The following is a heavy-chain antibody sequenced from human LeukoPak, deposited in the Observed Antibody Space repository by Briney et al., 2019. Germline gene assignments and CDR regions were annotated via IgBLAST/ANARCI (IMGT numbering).Heavy chain of an antibody. D-gene: IGHD6-13*01. J-gene: IGHJ4*02. CDR1: GFTISTYW. CDR3: AKFIDSAAGTDY. Sequence: PGGSLRLSCAASGFTISTYWMSWVRQAPGKGLEWVANTNQEGSEKYYVDSVKGRFTISRDNSKNTLYLQMNSLRAEDTAVYYCAKFIDSAAGTDYWGQGTLVTVSS. CDR2: TNQEGSEK. V-gene: IGHV3-7*03.